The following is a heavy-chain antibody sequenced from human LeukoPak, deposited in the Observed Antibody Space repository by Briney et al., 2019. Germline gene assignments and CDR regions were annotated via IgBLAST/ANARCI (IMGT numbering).Heavy chain of an antibody. J-gene: IGHJ4*02. CDR2: IYYSGSP. CDR1: GGSTSSSSYY. V-gene: IGHV4-39*01. Sequence: TSETLSLTCTVSGGSTSSSSYYWGWIRQPPGKGLEWIGSIYYSGSPYYNPSLKRGVTISVDTSKNQFSLKLSSVTAADTAVYYCARHVYDSSGYFDYWGQGTLVTVSS. CDR3: ARHVYDSSGYFDY. D-gene: IGHD3-22*01.